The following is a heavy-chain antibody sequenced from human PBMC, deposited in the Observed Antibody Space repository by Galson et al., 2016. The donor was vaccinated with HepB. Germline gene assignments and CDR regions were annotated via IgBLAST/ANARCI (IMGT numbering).Heavy chain of an antibody. CDR3: ARFYGVLGYFDY. V-gene: IGHV4-61*01. D-gene: IGHD4-17*01. J-gene: IGHJ4*02. Sequence: SETLSLTCTVSGGSVSSGNYYWSWIRQPPGKGLEWIGYIYYSGSTNYNPSLKSRVTISVDTSKNQFSLKLSSVTAADTAVYYCARFYGVLGYFDYWGQGTLVTVSS. CDR2: IYYSGST. CDR1: GGSVSSGNYY.